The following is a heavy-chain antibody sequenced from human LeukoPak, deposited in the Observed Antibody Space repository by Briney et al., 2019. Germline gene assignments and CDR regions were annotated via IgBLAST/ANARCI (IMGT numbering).Heavy chain of an antibody. CDR3: AKVLTGYYYYYYGMDV. J-gene: IGHJ6*02. Sequence: GSLRLSCAASGFTFSSYAMSWVRQAPGKGLEWVSAITGSGGSTYYADSVKGRFTISRDNSKNTLYLQMNSLRAEETAVYYCAKVLTGYYYYYYGMDVWGQGTTVTVSS. V-gene: IGHV3-23*01. CDR1: GFTFSSYA. D-gene: IGHD3-9*01. CDR2: ITGSGGST.